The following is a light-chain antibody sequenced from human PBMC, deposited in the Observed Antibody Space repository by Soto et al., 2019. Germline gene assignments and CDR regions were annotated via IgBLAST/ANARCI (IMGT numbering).Light chain of an antibody. CDR2: GAS. J-gene: IGKJ5*01. V-gene: IGKV3-11*01. CDR3: QQRSTT. Sequence: EIVLTQSPGTLSLSPGERASLSCRASQSVSSNYLAWYQLKPGQAPRLLIYGASNRATGIPARFSGSGSGTDFTLTISSLEPEDFAVYYCQQRSTTFGQGTRLEIK. CDR1: QSVSSNY.